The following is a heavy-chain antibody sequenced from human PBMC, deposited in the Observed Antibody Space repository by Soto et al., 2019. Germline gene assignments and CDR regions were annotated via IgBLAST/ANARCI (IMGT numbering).Heavy chain of an antibody. CDR3: ANKEGIGAYCYCSSCYPGYFDY. CDR2: IPCADDK. Sequence: SGPTQVNDTHTLTMTCTFSGFSLVTIGWGGGWIREAPGTALEWLTLIPCADDKRYSPSLKSRLTITKDKSKNPVDLTLTNMDPVDTGIYYCANKEGIGAYCYCSSCYPGYFDYWGQGTPVPVSS. J-gene: IGHJ4*02. D-gene: IGHD2-2*01. V-gene: IGHV2-5*02. CDR1: GFSLVTIGWG.